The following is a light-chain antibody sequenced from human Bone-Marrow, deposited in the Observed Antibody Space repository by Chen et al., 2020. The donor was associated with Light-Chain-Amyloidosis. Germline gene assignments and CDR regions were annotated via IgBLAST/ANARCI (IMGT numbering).Light chain of an antibody. CDR2: DDS. J-gene: IGLJ7*01. CDR3: QVWDLLNYQAV. CDR1: RIDAQS. V-gene: IGLV3-21*02. Sequence: SYVLTQPYSLSVAPGQMDTISCGGRRIDAQSVHWYQQRPGQAPILLVHDDSDRPSGIPERFSGSNSGNVATLTISRVEAGDDADYYCQVWDLLNYQAVFGGGTQLTVL.